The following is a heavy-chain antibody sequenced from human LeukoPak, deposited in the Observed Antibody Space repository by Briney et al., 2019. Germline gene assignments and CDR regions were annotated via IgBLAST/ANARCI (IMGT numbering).Heavy chain of an antibody. Sequence: PSETLSLTCTVSGYSISSGYYWGWIRQPPGKGLEGIGSIYHSGSTYYNPSLKRRVTISVDTSKNQFSLKLSSVTAADTAVFYCARVPHSSSSEWFDPWGQGTLVTVSS. CDR2: IYHSGST. CDR1: GYSISSGYY. CDR3: ARVPHSSSSEWFDP. D-gene: IGHD6-6*01. J-gene: IGHJ5*02. V-gene: IGHV4-38-2*02.